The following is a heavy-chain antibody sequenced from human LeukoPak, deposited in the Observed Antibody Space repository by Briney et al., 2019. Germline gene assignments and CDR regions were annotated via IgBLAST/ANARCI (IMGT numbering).Heavy chain of an antibody. CDR1: GFTFSIHA. Sequence: GGSLRHSCAPSGFTFSIHAMSGGRQAPGKGLEWVSAISESGGSTYYADSVKGRFTISRDNSMNTLYLQMNSPRAEDRTRYSCAKREPLGDYFQLWGQGTLVTVSS. V-gene: IGHV3-23*01. D-gene: IGHD1-14*01. CDR2: ISESGGST. CDR3: AKREPLGDYFQL. J-gene: IGHJ1*01.